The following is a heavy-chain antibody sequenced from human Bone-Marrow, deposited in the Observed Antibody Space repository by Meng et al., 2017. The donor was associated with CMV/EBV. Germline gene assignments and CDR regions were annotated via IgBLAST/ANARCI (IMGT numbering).Heavy chain of an antibody. J-gene: IGHJ4*02. D-gene: IGHD3-22*01. V-gene: IGHV3-74*01. Sequence: CGVSGFTLSDYWMHWVRQAPGKGLVWVSRINTDGSNTIYADSVKGRFTISRDNAKNTLYLQMNSLRAEDTAVYYCARDPHSRSPLDYWGQGTLVTVSS. CDR3: ARDPHSRSPLDY. CDR1: GFTLSDYW. CDR2: INTDGSNT.